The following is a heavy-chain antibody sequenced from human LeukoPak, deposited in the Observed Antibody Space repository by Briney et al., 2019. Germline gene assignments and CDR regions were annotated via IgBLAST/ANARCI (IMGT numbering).Heavy chain of an antibody. CDR1: GFTFSSYS. CDR2: ISSSSSDI. V-gene: IGHV3-21*01. D-gene: IGHD3-16*01. CDR3: ARGVGGRESTLFDY. Sequence: PGGSLRLSCAASGFTFSSYSMNWVRQAPGKGREWVSSISSSSSDIYYGDSVKGRFTISRDNAKNSVYLQMNSLRAEDTAVYYCARGVGGRESTLFDYWGQGTLVTVSS. J-gene: IGHJ4*02.